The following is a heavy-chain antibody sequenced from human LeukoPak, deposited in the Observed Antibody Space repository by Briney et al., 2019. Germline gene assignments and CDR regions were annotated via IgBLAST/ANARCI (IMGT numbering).Heavy chain of an antibody. Sequence: SQTLSLTCTVSGGSISSGGYYWSWIRQYPGKGLEWLGYIYYSVSTYYNPSLKSRVTISVDTSKNQFSLKLSSVTAADTAVYYCARDESGWGALDIWGQGTMVTVSS. D-gene: IGHD6-19*01. J-gene: IGHJ3*02. CDR3: ARDESGWGALDI. CDR2: IYYSVST. V-gene: IGHV4-31*03. CDR1: GGSISSGGYY.